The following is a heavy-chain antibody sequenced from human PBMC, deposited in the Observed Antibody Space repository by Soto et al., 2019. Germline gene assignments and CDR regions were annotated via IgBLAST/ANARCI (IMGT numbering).Heavy chain of an antibody. J-gene: IGHJ3*02. D-gene: IGHD1-1*01. CDR1: GFSLSTSGVG. CDR2: IFWDDDK. V-gene: IGHV2-5*02. Sequence: QITLKESGPTLVKPTQTLTLTCTFSGFSLSTSGVGVGWFRQPPGKALEWRALIFWDDDKRSSPSLKSRHTSTKDTYKTQVALKMTNMDPVDTATYNCAHHTDRWNDMSTFDIWGQGTIVTVSS. CDR3: AHHTDRWNDMSTFDI.